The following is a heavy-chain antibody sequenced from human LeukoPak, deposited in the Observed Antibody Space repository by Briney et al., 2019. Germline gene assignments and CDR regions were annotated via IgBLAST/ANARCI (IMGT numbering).Heavy chain of an antibody. CDR2: IYHSGST. Sequence: SETLSLTCTVSGYSISSGYYWGWIRQPPGQGLEWIGSIYHSGSTYYNPSLKSRVTISVDTSKNQFSLKLSSVTAADTAVYYCAREPDYYGTSDYRDAFDIWGQGTLVTVSS. D-gene: IGHD3-22*01. CDR1: GYSISSGYY. V-gene: IGHV4-38-2*02. J-gene: IGHJ3*02. CDR3: AREPDYYGTSDYRDAFDI.